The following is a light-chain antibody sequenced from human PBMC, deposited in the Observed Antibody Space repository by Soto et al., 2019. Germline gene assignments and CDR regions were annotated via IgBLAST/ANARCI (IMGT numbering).Light chain of an antibody. Sequence: EIVMTQSPLSLTVTPGEPASISCKSTQSLLHSNGNTFLDWYMQKPGQSPQLLLYLGSRRAPGAHDRVSGSGSGTDFTLRISTVEADDAGIYYCMQALQTPRTFGQGTKLEI. CDR3: MQALQTPRT. V-gene: IGKV2-28*01. CDR1: QSLLHSNGNTF. J-gene: IGKJ1*01. CDR2: LGS.